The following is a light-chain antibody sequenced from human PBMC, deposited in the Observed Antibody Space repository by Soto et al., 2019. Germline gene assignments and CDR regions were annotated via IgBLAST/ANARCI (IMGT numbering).Light chain of an antibody. CDR1: QSVSSSY. Sequence: EIVLTQSPGTLSLSPGERATLSCRASQSVSSSYLAWYQQKPGQAPRLLIYGASSRATGIPARFSGSGSGTDFTLTISRLEPEDLAVYFCQQYGTSPPITFGQGTRLEIK. CDR2: GAS. J-gene: IGKJ5*01. V-gene: IGKV3-20*01. CDR3: QQYGTSPPIT.